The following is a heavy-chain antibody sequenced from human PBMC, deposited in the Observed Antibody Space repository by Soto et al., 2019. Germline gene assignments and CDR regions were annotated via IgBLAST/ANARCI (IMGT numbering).Heavy chain of an antibody. CDR3: ARALYGSGSEYYYYGMDV. CDR1: GFTFSSYS. V-gene: IGHV3-48*01. D-gene: IGHD3-10*01. J-gene: IGHJ6*02. Sequence: PGGSLRLSCAASGFTFSSYSMNWVRQAPGKGLEWVSYMSSSSSTIYYADSVKGRFTISRDNAKNSLYLQMNSLRAEDTAVYYCARALYGSGSEYYYYGMDVWGQGTTVTVSS. CDR2: MSSSSSTI.